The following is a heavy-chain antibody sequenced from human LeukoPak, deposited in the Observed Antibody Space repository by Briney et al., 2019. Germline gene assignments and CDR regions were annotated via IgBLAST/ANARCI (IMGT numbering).Heavy chain of an antibody. CDR1: GGSISSGGYY. Sequence: SQTLSLTCTVSGGSISSGGYYWSWIRQPPGKGLEWIGYIYHSGSTYYNPSLKSRVTISVDRSKNQFSLKLSSVTAADTAVYYCARTYYYDSSGSGDAFDIGGQGTMVTVSS. CDR3: ARTYYYDSSGSGDAFDI. J-gene: IGHJ3*02. V-gene: IGHV4-30-2*01. D-gene: IGHD3-22*01. CDR2: IYHSGST.